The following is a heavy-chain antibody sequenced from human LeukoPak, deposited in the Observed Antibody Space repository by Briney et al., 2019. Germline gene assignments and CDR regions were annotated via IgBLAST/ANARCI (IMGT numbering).Heavy chain of an antibody. J-gene: IGHJ6*03. V-gene: IGHV4-39*07. CDR3: ARVAGDCSGGSCYLQHHYYYYMDV. Sequence: SETLSLTCTVSGGSISSSSYYWGWIRQPPGKGLEWIGSIYYSGSTYYNPSLKSRVTISVDTSKNQFSLKLSSVTAADTAVYYCARVAGDCSGGSCYLQHHYYYYMDVWGKGTTVTVSS. CDR2: IYYSGST. D-gene: IGHD2-15*01. CDR1: GGSISSSSYY.